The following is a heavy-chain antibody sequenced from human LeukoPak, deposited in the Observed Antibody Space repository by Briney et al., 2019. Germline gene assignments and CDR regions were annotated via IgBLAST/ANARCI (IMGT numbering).Heavy chain of an antibody. Sequence: SETLSLTCTVSGGSISSSSYYWGWIRQPPGKGLEWIGSIYYSGSTYYNPSLKSRVTISVDTSKNQFSLKLSSVTAADTAVYYCARIITMIVVVHDAFDTWGQGTMVTVSS. D-gene: IGHD3-22*01. V-gene: IGHV4-39*01. J-gene: IGHJ3*02. CDR3: ARIITMIVVVHDAFDT. CDR1: GGSISSSSYY. CDR2: IYYSGST.